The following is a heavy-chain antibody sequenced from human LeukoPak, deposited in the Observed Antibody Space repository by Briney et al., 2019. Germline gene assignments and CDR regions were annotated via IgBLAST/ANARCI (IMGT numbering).Heavy chain of an antibody. CDR2: IYHSGST. Sequence: PSQTLSLTCTVSGYSISSGYYWGWIRQPPGKGLEWIGSIYHSGSTNYNPSLKSRVTISVDTSKNQFSLKLSSVTAADTAVYYCARLPSGYYSAGEWGQGTLVTVSS. V-gene: IGHV4-38-2*02. CDR1: GYSISSGYY. CDR3: ARLPSGYYSAGE. D-gene: IGHD3-22*01. J-gene: IGHJ4*02.